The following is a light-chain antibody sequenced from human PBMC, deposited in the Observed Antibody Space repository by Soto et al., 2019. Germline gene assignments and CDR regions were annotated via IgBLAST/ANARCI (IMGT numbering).Light chain of an antibody. CDR2: DAS. Sequence: EIVLTQSPATLSLSPGERGTLSCRASQSVSTYLAWYQQKPGQAPRLLIYDASNRATGIPARFSGSGSGTDFTLTISYIEPEDFAFYYCQQHSDWVTFGGGTKVRS. CDR1: QSVSTY. CDR3: QQHSDWVT. J-gene: IGKJ4*01. V-gene: IGKV3-11*01.